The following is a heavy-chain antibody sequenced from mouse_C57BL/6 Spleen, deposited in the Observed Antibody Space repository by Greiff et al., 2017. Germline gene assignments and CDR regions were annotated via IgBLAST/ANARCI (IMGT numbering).Heavy chain of an antibody. J-gene: IGHJ1*03. V-gene: IGHV1-72*01. CDR1: GYTFTSYW. CDR2: IDPNSGGT. CDR3: ARWHPRGYFDV. D-gene: IGHD3-1*01. Sequence: QVQLQQPGAELVKPGASVKLSCKASGYTFTSYWMHWVKQRPGRGLERIGRIDPNSGGTKYNEKFKSKATLTVDKPSSTAYMQLSSLTSEDSAVYYCARWHPRGYFDVWGTGTTVTVSS.